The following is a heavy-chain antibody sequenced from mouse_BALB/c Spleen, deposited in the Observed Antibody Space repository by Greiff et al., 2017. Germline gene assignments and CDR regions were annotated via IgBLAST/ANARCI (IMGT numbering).Heavy chain of an antibody. Sequence: VQRVESGPGLVAPSQSLSITCTVSGFSLTDYGVSWIRQPPGKGLEWLGVIWGGGSTYYNSALKSRLSISKDNSKSQVFLKMNSLQTDDTAMYYCAKHEGLGRPYYFDYWGQGTTLTVSS. V-gene: IGHV2-6-5*01. CDR3: AKHEGLGRPYYFDY. CDR2: IWGGGST. CDR1: GFSLTDYG. D-gene: IGHD4-1*01. J-gene: IGHJ2*01.